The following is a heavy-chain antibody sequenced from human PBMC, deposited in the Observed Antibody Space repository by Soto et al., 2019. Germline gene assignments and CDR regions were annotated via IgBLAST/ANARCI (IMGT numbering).Heavy chain of an antibody. V-gene: IGHV3-49*03. CDR1: GFTFGDYA. CDR2: IRSKAYGGTT. D-gene: IGHD3-10*01. J-gene: IGHJ4*02. CDR3: TRSPRVTMVRGVIISLFFDY. Sequence: PGGSLRLSGTASGFTFGDYAMSWIRQAPGKGLEWVGFIRSKAYGGTTEYAASVKGRFTISRDDSKSIAYLQMNSLKTEATAVYYCTRSPRVTMVRGVIISLFFDYWGQGTLVTVSS.